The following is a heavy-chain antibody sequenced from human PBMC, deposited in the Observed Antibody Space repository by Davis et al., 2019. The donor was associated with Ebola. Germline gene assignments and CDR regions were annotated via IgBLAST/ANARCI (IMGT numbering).Heavy chain of an antibody. CDR2: INHSGST. J-gene: IGHJ4*02. CDR3: AREREYCSSTSCFTSFDY. Sequence: PGGSLRLSCAVYGGSFSGYYWSWIRQPPGKGLEWIGEINHSGSTNYNPSLKSRVTISVDTSKNQFSLKLSSVTAADTAVYYCAREREYCSSTSCFTSFDYWGQGTLVTVSS. V-gene: IGHV4-34*01. CDR1: GGSFSGYY. D-gene: IGHD2-2*01.